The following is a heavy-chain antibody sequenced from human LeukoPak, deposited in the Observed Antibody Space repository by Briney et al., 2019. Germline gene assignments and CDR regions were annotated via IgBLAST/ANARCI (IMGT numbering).Heavy chain of an antibody. J-gene: IGHJ6*03. CDR1: DDSITMYY. V-gene: IGHV4-59*01. CDR3: ARGSVSSSTWYSTYYYFFYMDF. CDR2: VDHTGST. Sequence: SETLSLTCTVSDDSITMYYWTWIRQPPGKGLEWIGYVDHTGSTKFNPSLNGRVSISRDTSNNFFSLRLRSVTAADTAVYFCARGSVSSSTWYSTYYYFFYMDFWGKGTTVTVSS. D-gene: IGHD4-11*01.